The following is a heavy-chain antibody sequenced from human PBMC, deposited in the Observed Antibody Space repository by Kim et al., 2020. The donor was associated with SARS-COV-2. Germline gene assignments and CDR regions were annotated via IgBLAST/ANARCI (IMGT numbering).Heavy chain of an antibody. CDR3: ARVLRYFDWYFDY. CDR2: IIPIFGTA. Sequence: SVKVSCKASGGTFSSYAISWVRQAPGQGLEWMGGIIPIFGTANYAQKFQGRVTITADKSTSTAYMELSSLRSEDTAVYYCARVLRYFDWYFDYWGQGTLVTVSS. J-gene: IGHJ4*02. CDR1: GGTFSSYA. D-gene: IGHD3-9*01. V-gene: IGHV1-69*06.